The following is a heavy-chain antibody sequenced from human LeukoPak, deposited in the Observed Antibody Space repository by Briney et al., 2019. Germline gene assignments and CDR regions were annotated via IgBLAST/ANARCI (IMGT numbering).Heavy chain of an antibody. J-gene: IGHJ4*02. CDR1: GFIFSSHA. D-gene: IGHD3-22*01. Sequence: GGSLRLSCAASGFIFSSHAMSWVRQAPGKGLEWVSGISTSGGSSSYADSVKGRFTISRDNPRNTLYMQMNSLRAEDTALYYCAIMHPYYDGSGYWVQWGQGTLVTVSS. V-gene: IGHV3-23*01. CDR3: AIMHPYYDGSGYWVQ. CDR2: ISTSGGSS.